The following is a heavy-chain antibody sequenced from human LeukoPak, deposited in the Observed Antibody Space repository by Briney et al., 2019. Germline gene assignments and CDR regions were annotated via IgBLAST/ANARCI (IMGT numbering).Heavy chain of an antibody. V-gene: IGHV3-11*04. D-gene: IGHD6-13*01. CDR3: ATSITAAGIIDY. CDR2: ISSSGSSI. CDR1: GFTFSDYY. J-gene: IGHJ4*02. Sequence: PGGSLRLSCAASGFTFSDYYMSWIRQAPGKGLEWVSYISSSGSSIFYADSVKGLFTISRDNAKNSLYLQMNSLRAEDTAVYYCATSITAAGIIDYWGQGTLVTVSS.